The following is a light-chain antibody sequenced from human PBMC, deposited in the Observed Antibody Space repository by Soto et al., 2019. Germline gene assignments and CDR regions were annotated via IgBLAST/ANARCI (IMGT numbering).Light chain of an antibody. V-gene: IGLV2-14*02. CDR2: EGN. CDR3: CSYTASDLWV. Sequence: QSALTQPASVSGSPGQSITISCTGTSSDIGSYNLVSWYQQHPGKAPKLMIYEGNKRPSGVPDRFSGSKSGNTASLTISGLQADDEADYFCCSYTASDLWVFGGGTKLTVL. CDR1: SSDIGSYNL. J-gene: IGLJ3*02.